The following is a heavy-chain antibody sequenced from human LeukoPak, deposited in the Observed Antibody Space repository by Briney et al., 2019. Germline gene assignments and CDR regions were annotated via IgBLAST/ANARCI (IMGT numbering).Heavy chain of an antibody. D-gene: IGHD1-26*01. V-gene: IGHV4-31*03. CDR1: GGSISSGGYY. CDR2: IYYSAST. J-gene: IGHJ4*02. CDR3: ARAGSSPTNYFDY. Sequence: PSETLSLTCTVSGGSISSGGYYWSWIRQHPGKGLEWIGYIYYSASTYYNPSLKSRVTISVDTSKNQFSLKLSSVTAADTAVYYCARAGSSPTNYFDYWGQGTLVTVSS.